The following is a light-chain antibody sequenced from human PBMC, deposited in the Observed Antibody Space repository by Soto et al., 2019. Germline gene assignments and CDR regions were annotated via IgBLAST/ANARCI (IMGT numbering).Light chain of an antibody. CDR2: GAS. Sequence: DIFLTQSPGTLSLSPGDSATLSCRASQTVASSSLVWYQQKLGQAPRLLIYGASDRATGIPDRFSGSGSGTDVTLPITSLEPEDFAVYSCQHYGGSRLPCGGGTKLEIK. V-gene: IGKV3-20*01. J-gene: IGKJ4*01. CDR3: QHYGGSRLP. CDR1: QTVASSS.